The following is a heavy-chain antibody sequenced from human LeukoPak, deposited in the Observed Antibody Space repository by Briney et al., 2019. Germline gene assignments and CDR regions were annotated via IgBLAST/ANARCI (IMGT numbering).Heavy chain of an antibody. CDR3: TRVGYCATTSCRTAFDI. J-gene: IGHJ3*02. D-gene: IGHD2-2*01. CDR1: GFTFSTYW. CDR2: INTDGTST. Sequence: GGSLRLSCAASGFTFSTYWMHWVRHAPGKGLVWVSRINTDGTSTFYADSVKGRFTISRDNAKSTLYLQMNSLRAEDTAVYFCTRVGYCATTSCRTAFDIWGQGTTVTVS. V-gene: IGHV3-74*01.